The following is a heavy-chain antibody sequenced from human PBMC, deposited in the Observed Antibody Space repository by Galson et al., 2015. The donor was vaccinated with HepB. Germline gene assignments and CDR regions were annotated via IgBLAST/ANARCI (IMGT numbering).Heavy chain of an antibody. V-gene: IGHV3-48*03. J-gene: IGHJ3*02. D-gene: IGHD3-10*01. CDR3: ARDRYYGTGCYSDGAFDI. Sequence: SLRLSCAASGFTFSSYEMNWVRQAPGKGLEWVSYIRSSGSTKYYADSVKGRFTISRDNAKNSLYLQMNSLRAEDTAVYYCARDRYYGTGCYSDGAFDIWGQGTMVTVSS. CDR1: GFTFSSYE. CDR2: IRSSGSTK.